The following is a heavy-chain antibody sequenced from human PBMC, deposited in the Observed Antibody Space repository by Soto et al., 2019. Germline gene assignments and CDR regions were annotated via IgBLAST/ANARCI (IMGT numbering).Heavy chain of an antibody. V-gene: IGHV4-59*01. J-gene: IGHJ4*02. Sequence: QVQLQESGPGLVKPSETLSLTCTVSGGSISSYYWSWIRQPPGKGLEWIGYIYYSGSTNYNPSLKSRGTISVDTSKNQFSLKLSSVTAADTAVYYCARSYSSGLFDYWGQGTLVTVSS. CDR1: GGSISSYY. D-gene: IGHD6-19*01. CDR2: IYYSGST. CDR3: ARSYSSGLFDY.